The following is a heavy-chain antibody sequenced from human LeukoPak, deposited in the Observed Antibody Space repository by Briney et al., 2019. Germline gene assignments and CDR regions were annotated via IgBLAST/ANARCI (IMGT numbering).Heavy chain of an antibody. Sequence: PGGSLRLSCAASGFTFNNYAMSWVRQAPGKGLEWVSTISDNSDDIYYADSVKGRFIISRDNSKNTLHLQMNSLRAEDTAVYYCAKDGSGYYLDYWGQGTLVTVSS. CDR1: GFTFNNYA. CDR3: AKDGSGYYLDY. V-gene: IGHV3-23*01. J-gene: IGHJ4*02. D-gene: IGHD3-22*01. CDR2: ISDNSDDI.